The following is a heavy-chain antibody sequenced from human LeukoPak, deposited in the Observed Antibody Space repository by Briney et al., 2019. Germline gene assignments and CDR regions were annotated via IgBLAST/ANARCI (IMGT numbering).Heavy chain of an antibody. CDR2: IYYIRNT. D-gene: IGHD1-26*01. V-gene: IGHV4-61*08. Sequence: KTSETLSLTCTVSGASVGSAGYYWSWTRQPPGGGLEWIGYIYYIRNTNYNPSLKSRVTMSLDPSENQFSLKLNSVTAADTAVYYCARTQSQSGSYRYYFGYWGQGTLVTVSS. CDR3: ARTQSQSGSYRYYFGY. J-gene: IGHJ4*02. CDR1: GASVGSAGYY.